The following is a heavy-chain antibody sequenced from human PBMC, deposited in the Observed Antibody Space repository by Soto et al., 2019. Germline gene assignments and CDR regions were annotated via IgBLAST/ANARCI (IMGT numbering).Heavy chain of an antibody. J-gene: IGHJ6*02. CDR3: ARRGPNCSSTSCYRNYYYYGMDV. CDR1: GYSISSGYY. D-gene: IGHD2-2*02. V-gene: IGHV4-38-2*01. Sequence: PSETLSLTCAVSGYSISSGYYWGWIRQPPGKGLEWIGSIYHSGSTYYNPSLKSRVTISVDTSKNQFSLKLSSVIAADTAVYYCARRGPNCSSTSCYRNYYYYGMDVWGQGTTVTVSS. CDR2: IYHSGST.